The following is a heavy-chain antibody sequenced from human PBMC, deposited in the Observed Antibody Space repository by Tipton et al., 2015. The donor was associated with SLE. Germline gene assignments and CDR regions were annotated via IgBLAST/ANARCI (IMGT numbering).Heavy chain of an antibody. V-gene: IGHV4-34*01. CDR2: INHSGST. Sequence: TLSLTCAVYGGSFSGYYWSWIRQPPGKGLEWIGEINHSGSTNYNPSLKSRVTISINTSKNQFSLNLSSVTAADTAVYYCASQNGEGYCSGGSCPGDWGQGTLVTVSS. CDR3: ASQNGEGYCSGGSCPGD. CDR1: GGSFSGYY. J-gene: IGHJ4*02. D-gene: IGHD2-15*01.